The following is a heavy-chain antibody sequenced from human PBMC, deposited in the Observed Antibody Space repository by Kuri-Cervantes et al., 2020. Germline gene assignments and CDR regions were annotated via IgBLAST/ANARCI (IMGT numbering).Heavy chain of an antibody. CDR3: AKAYDYVWGSYRPYFDY. D-gene: IGHD3-16*02. Sequence: LSLTCAASGFTFSSYAMHRVRQAPGKGLEWVAVISYDGSNKYYADSVKGRFTISRDNSKNTLYLQMNSLRAEDTAVYYCAKAYDYVWGSYRPYFDYWGQGTLVTVSS. CDR1: GFTFSSYA. V-gene: IGHV3-30*04. J-gene: IGHJ4*02. CDR2: ISYDGSNK.